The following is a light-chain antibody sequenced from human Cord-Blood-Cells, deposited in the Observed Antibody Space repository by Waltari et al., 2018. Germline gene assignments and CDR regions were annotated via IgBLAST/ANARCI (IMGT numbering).Light chain of an antibody. Sequence: DIQMTQSPSTLSASVGDRVTITCRASQSISSWLAWYQQKPGKAPKLLIYKASSLESGVPSRVSGSGSGTEITLTISRLQPDDFATYYCQQYNSYWTFGQGTKVEIK. CDR3: QQYNSYWT. CDR1: QSISSW. CDR2: KAS. V-gene: IGKV1-5*03. J-gene: IGKJ1*01.